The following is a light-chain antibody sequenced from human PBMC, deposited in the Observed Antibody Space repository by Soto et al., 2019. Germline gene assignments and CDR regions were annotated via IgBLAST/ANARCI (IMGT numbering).Light chain of an antibody. J-gene: IGLJ1*01. Sequence: QSVLTQPPSASGTPGQRVTISCSGSSSNIGSNTVNWYQQLPGTAPKLLIYSNNQRPSGVPDRFSGSKSGTSASLAISGVQAEDEADYYCAAWDDSRNGFYVFGTGTKVTVL. CDR3: AAWDDSRNGFYV. CDR1: SSNIGSNT. CDR2: SNN. V-gene: IGLV1-44*01.